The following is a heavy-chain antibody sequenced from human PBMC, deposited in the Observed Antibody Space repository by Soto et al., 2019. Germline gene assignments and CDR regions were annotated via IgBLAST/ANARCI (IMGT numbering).Heavy chain of an antibody. V-gene: IGHV3-21*01. CDR3: ARAQPLYDSEGYGMDV. CDR1: GFIFSSHS. J-gene: IGHJ6*02. D-gene: IGHD3-3*01. Sequence: EVQLVESGGGLVKPGGSLRLSCAASGFIFSSHSMNWVRQAPGKGLEWVSSISSSSRYIYYADSVKGRFTISRDNAKNSLDLQMNSLRAEDTAVYYCARAQPLYDSEGYGMDVWGQGTTVTVSS. CDR2: ISSSSRYI.